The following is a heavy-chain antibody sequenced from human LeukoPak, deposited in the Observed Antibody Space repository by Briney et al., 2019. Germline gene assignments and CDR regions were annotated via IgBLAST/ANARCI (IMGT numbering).Heavy chain of an antibody. D-gene: IGHD4-23*01. CDR1: GFSVSRNY. J-gene: IGHJ4*02. Sequence: GSLRLSCAASGFSVSRNYMSWVRQAPGKGLEWIGEINHSGSTNYNPSLKSRVTISVDTSKNQFSVKLSSVTAADTAVYYCARGRPRVYSGRYFDYWGQGALVTVSA. CDR3: ARGRPRVYSGRYFDY. CDR2: INHSGST. V-gene: IGHV4-34*01.